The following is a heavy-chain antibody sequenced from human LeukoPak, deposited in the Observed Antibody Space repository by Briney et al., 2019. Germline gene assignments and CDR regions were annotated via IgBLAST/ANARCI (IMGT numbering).Heavy chain of an antibody. CDR2: ISFDGSNR. Sequence: GGSLRFSCTASGFTFTNYDIHWVRQAPGKGLEWVAVISFDGSNRNYADSVKGRLTVSRDSSKDTVYLQMNSLRSDDTAVYYCAKDRWQGLAQTLHFWGQGTLVTVSS. CDR1: GFTFTNYD. J-gene: IGHJ4*02. CDR3: AKDRWQGLAQTLHF. V-gene: IGHV3-30*18. D-gene: IGHD6-19*01.